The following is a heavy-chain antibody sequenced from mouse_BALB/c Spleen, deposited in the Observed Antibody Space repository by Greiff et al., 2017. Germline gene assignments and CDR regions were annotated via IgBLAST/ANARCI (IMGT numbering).Heavy chain of an antibody. V-gene: IGHV5-6-5*01. CDR3: ARGGDYFDY. CDR2: ISSGGST. CDR1: GFTFSSYA. J-gene: IGHJ2*01. Sequence: EVQGVESGGGLVKPGGSLKLSCAASGFTFSSYAMSWVRQTPEKRLEWVASISSGGSTYYPDSVKGRFTISRDNARNILYLQMSRLRSEDTAMYYCARGGDYFDYWGQGTTLTVSS.